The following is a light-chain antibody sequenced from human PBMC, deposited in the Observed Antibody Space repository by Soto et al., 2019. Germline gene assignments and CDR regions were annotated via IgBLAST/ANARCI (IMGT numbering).Light chain of an antibody. J-gene: IGLJ3*02. Sequence: QSALTQPASVSGSPGQSITISCTGTSSDVGTYNYVSWYQQHPGKAPKLIIFEVSDRPSGVSNRLSGSKSGNTASLTISGLQADDEADYYCSSYTTRSTLWVVFGGGTKLTVL. CDR3: SSYTTRSTLWVV. CDR2: EVS. CDR1: SSDVGTYNY. V-gene: IGLV2-14*01.